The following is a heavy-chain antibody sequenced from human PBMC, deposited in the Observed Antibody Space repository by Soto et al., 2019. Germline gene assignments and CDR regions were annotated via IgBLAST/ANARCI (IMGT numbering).Heavy chain of an antibody. D-gene: IGHD6-13*01. CDR1: GFTFDDYA. V-gene: IGHV3-9*01. CDR2: ISWNSAAI. Sequence: MQLVESGGGLIEPGRSLRLSCAASGFTFDDYAIHWVRQAPGKGLEWVSGISWNSAAIDYAVSVKGRFTIVRDNAMNSLYLQMNHLRPEDTAFYSCAKDRGSSSWDPIFDFWGQGILVTVSS. J-gene: IGHJ4*02. CDR3: AKDRGSSSWDPIFDF.